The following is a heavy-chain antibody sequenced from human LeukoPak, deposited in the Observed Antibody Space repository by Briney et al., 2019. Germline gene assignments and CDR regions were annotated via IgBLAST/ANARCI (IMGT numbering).Heavy chain of an antibody. Sequence: GGSLRLSCAASGFSFSGSYMSWIRHVPGKGLEWVSYISGSGVTLYYADSVKGRFIISRDNAKNSVYLQMHGLGAADTALYFCARGEKMADYWGQGTLVTVSS. CDR1: GFSFSGSY. CDR2: ISGSGVTL. V-gene: IGHV3-11*01. D-gene: IGHD5-24*01. CDR3: ARGEKMADY. J-gene: IGHJ4*02.